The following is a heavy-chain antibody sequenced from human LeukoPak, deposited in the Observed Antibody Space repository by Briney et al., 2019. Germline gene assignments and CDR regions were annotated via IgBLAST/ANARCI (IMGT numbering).Heavy chain of an antibody. J-gene: IGHJ5*02. D-gene: IGHD2-15*01. CDR3: ARHQRWSSLDP. CDR1: GGSLSSYY. CDR2: VYDSGST. V-gene: IGHV4-59*08. Sequence: SEILSLTCTVSGGSLSSYYWSWIRQPPGRGLEWIGNVYDSGSTNYNPSLKSRVTISVDTSKNQFSLMLISVTAADTAVYYCARHQRWSSLDPWGQGILVTVSS.